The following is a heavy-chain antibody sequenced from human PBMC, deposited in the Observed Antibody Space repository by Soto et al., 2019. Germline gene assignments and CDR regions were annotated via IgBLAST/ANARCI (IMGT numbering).Heavy chain of an antibody. D-gene: IGHD3-10*01. J-gene: IGHJ4*02. CDR2: FDGEDGQT. Sequence: ASVKVSCKVSGYSFSEMSMHWVRQTPEKGLEWMGSFDGEDGQTMYAQKFQGRVTMTEDTSADTAYMELSSLRSDDTAVYYCGIPGAPGPLDYWGQGSRLTVSS. CDR1: GYSFSEMS. CDR3: GIPGAPGPLDY. V-gene: IGHV1-24*01.